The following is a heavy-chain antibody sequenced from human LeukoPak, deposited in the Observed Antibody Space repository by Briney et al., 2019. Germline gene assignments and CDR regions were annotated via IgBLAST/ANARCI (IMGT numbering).Heavy chain of an antibody. D-gene: IGHD3-3*01. CDR2: IYTSGST. J-gene: IGHJ5*02. CDR3: ARHYDLWSGYSNWFDP. Sequence: SETLSLTCTVSGGSISSYYWSWIRQPAGKGLEWIGRIYTSGSTNYNPSLKSRVTMSVDTSKNQFSLKLSSVTAADTAVYYCARHYDLWSGYSNWFDPWGQGTLVTVSS. CDR1: GGSISSYY. V-gene: IGHV4-4*07.